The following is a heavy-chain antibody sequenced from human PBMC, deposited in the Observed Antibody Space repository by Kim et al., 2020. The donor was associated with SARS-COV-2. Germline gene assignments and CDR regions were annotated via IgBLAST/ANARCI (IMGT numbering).Heavy chain of an antibody. V-gene: IGHV3-23*03. J-gene: IGHJ4*02. CDR1: GFSISNYA. D-gene: IGHD6-13*01. Sequence: GGSLRLSCEASGFSISNYAMSWVRQAPGKGPEWVAAINNGGNPYYGDSAKGRFTVSRDDAKNTLYLQMNDLRAEDTALYYCAKDKRSSRWPTFDYWGQGNQVTFPS. CDR2: INNGGNP. CDR3: AKDKRSSRWPTFDY.